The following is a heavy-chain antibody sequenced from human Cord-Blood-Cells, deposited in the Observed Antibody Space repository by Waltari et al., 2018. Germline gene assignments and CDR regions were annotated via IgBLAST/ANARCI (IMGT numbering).Heavy chain of an antibody. CDR2: INHSGST. CDR3: ARGPYNWNDYYYYGMDV. Sequence: QVQLQQWGAGLLKPSETLSLTCAVYGGSFSGYYWSWIRQPPGKGLEGIGEINHSGSTNYTPSLKSRVTISVDTSKTQFSLKLSSVTAADTAVYYCARGPYNWNDYYYYGMDVWGQGTTVTVSS. D-gene: IGHD1-1*01. J-gene: IGHJ6*02. CDR1: GGSFSGYY. V-gene: IGHV4-34*01.